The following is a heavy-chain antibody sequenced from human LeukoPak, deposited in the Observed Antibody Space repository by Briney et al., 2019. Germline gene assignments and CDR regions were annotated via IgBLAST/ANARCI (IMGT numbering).Heavy chain of an antibody. CDR3: AKGVTGALIGDWFDP. J-gene: IGHJ5*02. CDR2: FDPEDGET. V-gene: IGHV1-24*01. Sequence: GASVKVSCKVSGYTLTELSMHWVRQAPGKGLEWMGGFDPEDGETIYAQKFQGRVTMTEDTSTDTAYMELSSLGSEDTAVYYCAKGVTGALIGDWFDPWGQGTLVTVSS. D-gene: IGHD1-1*01. CDR1: GYTLTELS.